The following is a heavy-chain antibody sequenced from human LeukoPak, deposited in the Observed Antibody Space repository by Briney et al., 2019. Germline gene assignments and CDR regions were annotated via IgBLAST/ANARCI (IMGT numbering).Heavy chain of an antibody. CDR3: AKGLKTGWYAFDI. CDR1: GFTFSSYG. V-gene: IGHV3-30*02. D-gene: IGHD6-19*01. J-gene: IGHJ3*02. Sequence: GGSLRLSCAASGFTFSSYGMHWVRQAPGKGLEWVAVIWYGGSNKYYADSVKGRFTISRDNSKNTLYLQMNSLRAEDTAVYYCAKGLKTGWYAFDIWGQGTMVTVSS. CDR2: IWYGGSNK.